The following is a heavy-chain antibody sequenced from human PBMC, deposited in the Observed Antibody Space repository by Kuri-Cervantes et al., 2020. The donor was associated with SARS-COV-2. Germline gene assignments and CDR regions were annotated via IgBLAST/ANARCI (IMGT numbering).Heavy chain of an antibody. V-gene: IGHV3-7*01. Sequence: GESLKISCVASGFTFSSYWMSWVRQAPGKGLEWVANIKQDGSEKYYVDSVKGRFTISRDNAKNSLYLQMNSLRAEDTAVYYCVRDGDHWNFDYWGQGTLVTVSS. CDR1: GFTFSSYW. D-gene: IGHD1-1*01. J-gene: IGHJ4*02. CDR2: IKQDGSEK. CDR3: VRDGDHWNFDY.